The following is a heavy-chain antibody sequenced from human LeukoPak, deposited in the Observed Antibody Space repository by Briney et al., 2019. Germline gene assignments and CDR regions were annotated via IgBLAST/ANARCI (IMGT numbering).Heavy chain of an antibody. CDR3: AREDQGATRPLDY. CDR2: INHSGST. D-gene: IGHD1-26*01. CDR1: GGSFSGYY. V-gene: IGHV4-34*01. Sequence: TSETLSLTCAVYGGSFSGYYWSWIRQPPGKGLEWIGEINHSGSTNYNPSLKSRVTISVDTSKNQFSLKLSSVTAADTAVYYCAREDQGATRPLDYWGQGTLVTVSS. J-gene: IGHJ4*02.